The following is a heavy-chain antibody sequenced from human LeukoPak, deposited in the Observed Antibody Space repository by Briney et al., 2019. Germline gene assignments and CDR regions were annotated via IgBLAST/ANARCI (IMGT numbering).Heavy chain of an antibody. Sequence: GGSLRLSCAASGFTSSSYSMNWVRQAPGKGLEWVSSISSSSSYIYYADSVKGRFTISRDNAKNSLYLQMNSLRAEDTAVYYCARDRRTVTIFGVVTNPFDPWGQGTLVTVSS. CDR2: ISSSSSYI. J-gene: IGHJ5*02. CDR1: GFTSSSYS. D-gene: IGHD3-3*01. V-gene: IGHV3-21*01. CDR3: ARDRRTVTIFGVVTNPFDP.